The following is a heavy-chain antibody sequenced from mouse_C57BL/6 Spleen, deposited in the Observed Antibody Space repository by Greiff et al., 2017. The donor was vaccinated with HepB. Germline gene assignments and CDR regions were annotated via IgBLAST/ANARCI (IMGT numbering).Heavy chain of an antibody. CDR3: ARWDYYGSSLFDY. D-gene: IGHD1-1*01. CDR2: ISYDGSN. J-gene: IGHJ2*01. V-gene: IGHV3-6*01. Sequence: EVQLQESGPGLVKPSQSLSLTCSVTGYSITSGYYWNWIRQFPGNKLEWMGYISYDGSNNYNPSLKNRISITRDTSKNQFFLKLNSVTTEDTATYYCARWDYYGSSLFDYWGQGTTLTVSS. CDR1: GYSITSGYY.